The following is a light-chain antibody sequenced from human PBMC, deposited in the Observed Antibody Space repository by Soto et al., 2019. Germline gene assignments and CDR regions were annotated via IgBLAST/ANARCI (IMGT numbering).Light chain of an antibody. CDR1: QSISSW. V-gene: IGKV1-5*03. J-gene: IGKJ1*01. CDR2: EAS. Sequence: DIQMNQSPSTLSASVGDRVTITCRASQSISSWLAWYQQKPGKAPKLLIYEASSSQIGVPPRFSGSGFGTEFTLTISSLQPDDFATYYCQHYKESSTFGQGTRLEIK. CDR3: QHYKESST.